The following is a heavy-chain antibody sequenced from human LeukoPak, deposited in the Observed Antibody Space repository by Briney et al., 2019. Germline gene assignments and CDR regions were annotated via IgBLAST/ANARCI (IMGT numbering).Heavy chain of an antibody. D-gene: IGHD3-10*01. Sequence: GGSLRLSCAASGFTFSTYTMNWVRQAPGKGLEWVSSISSSSYFIYYADSVKGRFTISRDNSKNTLYLQMNSLRAEDTAVYYCAKVPRGSGSYYNGVRDYYYYMDVWGKGTTVTVSS. CDR1: GFTFSTYT. J-gene: IGHJ6*03. CDR3: AKVPRGSGSYYNGVRDYYYYMDV. CDR2: ISSSSYFI. V-gene: IGHV3-21*04.